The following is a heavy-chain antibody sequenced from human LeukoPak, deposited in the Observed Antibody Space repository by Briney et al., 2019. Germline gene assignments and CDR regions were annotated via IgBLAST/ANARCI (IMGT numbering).Heavy chain of an antibody. J-gene: IGHJ6*02. CDR1: GFTFSSYA. CDR2: ISYDGSNK. D-gene: IGHD2-2*01. CDR3: ARERDIVVVPAASPGMDV. Sequence: GGSLRLSCAASGFTFSSYAMHWVRQAPGKGLEWVAVISYDGSNKYYADSVKGRFTISRDNSKNTLYLQMNSLRAEDTAVYYCARERDIVVVPAASPGMDVWGQGTTVTVSS. V-gene: IGHV3-30-3*01.